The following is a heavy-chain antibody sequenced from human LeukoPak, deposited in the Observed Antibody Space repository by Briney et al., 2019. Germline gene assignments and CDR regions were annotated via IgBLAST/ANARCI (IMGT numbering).Heavy chain of an antibody. Sequence: GGSLRLSCAASGFTFSSYGMHWVRQAPGRGLEWVAVISYDGSDKYYADSVKGRFTISRSKSENTLYLQMNSLRAEDTAVYYCAKDTAMAHFDYWGQGTLVTVSS. CDR2: ISYDGSDK. CDR3: AKDTAMAHFDY. J-gene: IGHJ4*02. CDR1: GFTFSSYG. D-gene: IGHD5-18*01. V-gene: IGHV3-30*18.